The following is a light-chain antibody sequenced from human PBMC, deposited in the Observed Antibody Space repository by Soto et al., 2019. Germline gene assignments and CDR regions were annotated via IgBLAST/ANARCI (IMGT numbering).Light chain of an antibody. Sequence: EIVLTQSPGTLSLSPGERATLSCRASQSVSSSYLAWYQQKSGQAPRLLIYGASNRATGIPDRFSGSVSGTYFTLTINRLEPEYFAVYYCQQYDRSSWTFGQGTKVQIK. CDR1: QSVSSSY. V-gene: IGKV3-20*01. CDR3: QQYDRSSWT. J-gene: IGKJ1*01. CDR2: GAS.